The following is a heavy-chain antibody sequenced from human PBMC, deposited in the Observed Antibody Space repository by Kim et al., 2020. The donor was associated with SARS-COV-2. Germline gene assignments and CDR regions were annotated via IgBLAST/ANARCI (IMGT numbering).Heavy chain of an antibody. CDR3: ARDADQNYFDY. V-gene: IGHV3-30*03. Sequence: KSYATSVKGRFTISRDNSKNTLYLQMTSLRAEDTAVYYCARDADQNYFDYWGQGTLVTVSS. CDR2: K. D-gene: IGHD2-2*01. J-gene: IGHJ4*02.